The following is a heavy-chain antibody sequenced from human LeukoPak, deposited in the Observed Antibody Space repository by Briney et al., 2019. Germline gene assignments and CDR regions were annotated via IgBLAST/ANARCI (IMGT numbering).Heavy chain of an antibody. J-gene: IGHJ5*02. CDR2: INTNTGNP. CDR1: GYIFTSYA. D-gene: IGHD1-1*01. Sequence: ASVKVSCKASGYIFTSYAMNWVRRAPGQGLEWMGWINTNTGNPTYAQGFTGRFVFSLDTSVSTAYLQITSLKAEDTAVYYCARKTNRLGNWFDPWGQGTLVTVSS. V-gene: IGHV7-4-1*02. CDR3: ARKTNRLGNWFDP.